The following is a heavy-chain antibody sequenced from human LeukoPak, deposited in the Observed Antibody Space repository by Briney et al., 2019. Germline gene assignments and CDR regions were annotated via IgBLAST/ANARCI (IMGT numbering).Heavy chain of an antibody. D-gene: IGHD3-22*01. CDR1: GFTFSSYA. Sequence: GGSLRLSCAASGFTFSSYAMSWVRQAPGKGLEWVSAISGSGGSTYYADSVKGRFTISRDNSKNSLYLQMNSLRTEDTALYYCAKDIVSSGYLDYWGQGTLVTVSS. CDR3: AKDIVSSGYLDY. CDR2: ISGSGGST. V-gene: IGHV3-23*01. J-gene: IGHJ4*02.